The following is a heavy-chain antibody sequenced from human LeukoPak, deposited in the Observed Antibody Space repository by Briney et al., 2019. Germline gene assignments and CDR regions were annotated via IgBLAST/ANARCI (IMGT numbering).Heavy chain of an antibody. CDR3: ARDPTTVTTGY. CDR1: GGSISSYY. J-gene: IGHJ4*02. Sequence: SETLSLTCTVSGGSISSYYWSWIRQPPGKGLEWIGRIYTSGSTNYNPSLKSRVTISVDTSKNQFSLKLSSVTAADTAVYYCARDPTTVTTGYWGQGTLVTVSS. V-gene: IGHV4-4*08. D-gene: IGHD4-17*01. CDR2: IYTSGST.